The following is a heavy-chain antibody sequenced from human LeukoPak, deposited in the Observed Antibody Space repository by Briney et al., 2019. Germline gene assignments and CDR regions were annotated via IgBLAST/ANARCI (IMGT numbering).Heavy chain of an antibody. CDR1: GFTFSSYS. CDR3: ARVPHAMVRGVIITEFYFDY. V-gene: IGHV3-21*01. D-gene: IGHD3-10*01. Sequence: SGGSLRLSCAASGFTFSSYSMNWVRQAPGKGLEWVSSISSSSNYIYYADSVKGRFTISRDNAKNSLYLQMNSLRAEDTAVYYCARVPHAMVRGVIITEFYFDYWGQGTLVTVSS. CDR2: ISSSSNYI. J-gene: IGHJ4*02.